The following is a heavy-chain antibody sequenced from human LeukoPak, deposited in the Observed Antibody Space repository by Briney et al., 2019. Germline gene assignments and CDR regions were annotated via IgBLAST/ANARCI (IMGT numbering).Heavy chain of an antibody. Sequence: SETLSLTCSVSGYSISSGFYWDWIRQPPGKGLEWIGSFHHSGSTPYNPSLDSRVSISVDTSKNQLSLKLSSVTAADTAVYYCARREGYNFDYWGQGTLVTVSS. CDR3: ARREGYNFDY. CDR2: FHHSGST. CDR1: GYSISSGFY. J-gene: IGHJ4*02. V-gene: IGHV4-38-2*02. D-gene: IGHD5-24*01.